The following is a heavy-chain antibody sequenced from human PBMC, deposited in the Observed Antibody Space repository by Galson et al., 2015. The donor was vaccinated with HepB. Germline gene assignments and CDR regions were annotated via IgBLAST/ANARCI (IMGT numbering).Heavy chain of an antibody. Sequence: SLRLSCAASGFTFSSYWMSWVRQAPGKGLEWVANIKQDGSEKYYVDSVKGRFTISRDNAKNSLYLQMNSLRAEDTAVYYCARLNYGYCSGGSCYYFDYWGQGTLVTVSS. D-gene: IGHD2-15*01. CDR1: GFTFSSYW. J-gene: IGHJ4*02. CDR3: ARLNYGYCSGGSCYYFDY. CDR2: IKQDGSEK. V-gene: IGHV3-7*01.